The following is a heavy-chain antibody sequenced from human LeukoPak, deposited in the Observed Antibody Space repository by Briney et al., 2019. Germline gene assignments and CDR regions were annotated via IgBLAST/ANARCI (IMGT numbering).Heavy chain of an antibody. D-gene: IGHD2-2*01. Sequence: PSETLSLTCTVSGGSISSSSYYWGWIRQPPGKGLEWIGSIYYSGSPYYNPSLKSRVTISVDTSKKQFSLKLSSVTAADTAVYYCARDASTYYYYMDVWGKGTTVTVSS. J-gene: IGHJ6*03. CDR3: ARDASTYYYYMDV. V-gene: IGHV4-39*02. CDR2: IYYSGSP. CDR1: GGSISSSSYY.